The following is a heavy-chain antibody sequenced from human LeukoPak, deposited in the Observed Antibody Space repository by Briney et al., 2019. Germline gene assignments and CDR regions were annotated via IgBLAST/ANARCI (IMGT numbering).Heavy chain of an antibody. D-gene: IGHD5-18*01. CDR1: GFTFSSYG. CDR3: AKGQLWLYEFDY. CDR2: IRYDGSNK. V-gene: IGHV3-30*02. Sequence: GGSLRLSCAASGFTFSSYGMHWVRQAPGKGLEWVAFIRYDGSNKYYADSVKGRFTISRDNSKNTLYLQMNSLRAEDTAVYYCAKGQLWLYEFDYWGQGTLVTVSS. J-gene: IGHJ4*02.